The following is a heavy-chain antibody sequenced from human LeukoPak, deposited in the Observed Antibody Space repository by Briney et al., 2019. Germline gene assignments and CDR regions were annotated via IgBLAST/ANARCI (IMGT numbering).Heavy chain of an antibody. V-gene: IGHV1-69*13. CDR2: IIPIFGTA. CDR1: GGTFSSYA. J-gene: IGHJ4*02. D-gene: IGHD3-22*01. Sequence: SVKVSCKASGGTFSSYAISWVRQAPGQGLEWMGGIIPIFGTANYAQKFQGRVTITADESTSTAYMELSSLRSEDTAVYYCAGYYYDSSGYYRAFDYWGQGTLVTVSS. CDR3: AGYYYDSSGYYRAFDY.